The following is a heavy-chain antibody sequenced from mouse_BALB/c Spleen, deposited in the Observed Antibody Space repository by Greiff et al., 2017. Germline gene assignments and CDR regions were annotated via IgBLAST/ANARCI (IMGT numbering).Heavy chain of an antibody. CDR2: INPYNGDT. D-gene: IGHD2-4*01. CDR1: GYSFTGYF. Sequence: DVKLVESGPELVKPGASVKISCKASGYSFTGYFMNWVMQSHGKSLEWIGRINPYNGDTFYNQKFKGKATLTVDKSSSTAHMELRSLASEDSAVYYCAREGYDYDGFAYWGQGTLVTVSA. V-gene: IGHV1-20*02. J-gene: IGHJ3*01. CDR3: AREGYDYDGFAY.